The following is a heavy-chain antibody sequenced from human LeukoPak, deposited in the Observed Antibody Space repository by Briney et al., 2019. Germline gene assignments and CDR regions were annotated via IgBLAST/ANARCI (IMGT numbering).Heavy chain of an antibody. Sequence: SETLSLTCTVSGGSISSYYWSWIRQTPGKGLEWIGEINHSGSTNYNPSLKSRVTISVDTSKNQFSLKLSSVTAADTAVYYCARGLVALQDAFDIWGQGTMVTVSS. CDR2: INHSGST. CDR1: GGSISSYY. J-gene: IGHJ3*02. D-gene: IGHD2-8*02. V-gene: IGHV4-34*01. CDR3: ARGLVALQDAFDI.